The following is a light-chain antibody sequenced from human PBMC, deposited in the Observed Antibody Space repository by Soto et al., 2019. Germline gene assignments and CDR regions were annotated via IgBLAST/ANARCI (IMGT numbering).Light chain of an antibody. CDR1: QSVSSTH. CDR2: GAS. V-gene: IGKV3-20*01. J-gene: IGKJ4*01. Sequence: EIVLTQAPGTLSLSPGERATLSCRASQSVSSTHLVWYQQKPGQAPRLLIYGASSRATGIPDRFSGSGSGRDFTLIISRLEPEDYAVYYCQQYGSSPLTFGGGTRVEIK. CDR3: QQYGSSPLT.